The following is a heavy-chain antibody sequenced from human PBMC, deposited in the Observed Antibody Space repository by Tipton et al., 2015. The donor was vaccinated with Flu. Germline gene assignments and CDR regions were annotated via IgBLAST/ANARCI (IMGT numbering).Heavy chain of an antibody. CDR2: INQSGST. Sequence: TLSLTCAVYGGSFSGHYWSWIRRPPGKGLEWIGEINQSGSTNSNPSLKSRAAISVDTSKNQSSLKLSSLTAADTAVYYCARGSGEINIYLDSWGQGTVVTVSS. J-gene: IGHJ4*02. V-gene: IGHV4-34*01. CDR1: GGSFSGHY. CDR3: ARGSGEINIYLDS. D-gene: IGHD6-19*01.